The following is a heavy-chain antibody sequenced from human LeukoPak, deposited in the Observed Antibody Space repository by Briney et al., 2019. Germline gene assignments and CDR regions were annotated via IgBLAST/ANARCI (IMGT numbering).Heavy chain of an antibody. CDR3: ARAPAGPYGYFEY. D-gene: IGHD2-2*01. CDR2: TYYRSKWYN. J-gene: IGHJ4*02. CDR1: GDSVSSNKAI. Sequence: SQTLSLTCAISGDSVSSNKAIWHWIRQSPSRGLECLGRTYYRSKWYNDDALSVKSRITISPDTSKNQFSLQLNSVTPEDTAVYYCARAPAGPYGYFEYWGQGTLVTVSS. V-gene: IGHV6-1*01.